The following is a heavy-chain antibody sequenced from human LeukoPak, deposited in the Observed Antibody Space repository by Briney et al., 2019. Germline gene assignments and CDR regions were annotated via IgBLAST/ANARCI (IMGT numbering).Heavy chain of an antibody. CDR2: VYYSGTT. D-gene: IGHD2-2*01. CDR3: ASRDAGYCSRNSCGYIDY. Sequence: SETLSLTCTVSGGSITTTNYYWDWIRQPPGKGLEWIGNVYYSGTTNYNPSLESRVTISVDTSKNQFSLELSSVTAADTAVYYCASRDAGYCSRNSCGYIDYWGQGTLVTVSS. J-gene: IGHJ4*02. V-gene: IGHV4-39*01. CDR1: GGSITTTNYY.